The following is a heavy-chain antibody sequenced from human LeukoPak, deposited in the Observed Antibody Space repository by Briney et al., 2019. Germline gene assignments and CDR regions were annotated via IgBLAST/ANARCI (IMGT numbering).Heavy chain of an antibody. CDR1: GGTFSSYT. J-gene: IGHJ6*03. D-gene: IGHD4-17*01. Sequence: GSTVKVSCKASGGTFSSYTISWVRQAPGQGLEWMGGIIPVFGITNYAQKFQGRVTITADESTSTAYMELSSLRSEDTAVYYCAKEVSDYVTYYYMDVWGKGTTVTVSS. V-gene: IGHV1-69*01. CDR3: AKEVSDYVTYYYMDV. CDR2: IIPVFGIT.